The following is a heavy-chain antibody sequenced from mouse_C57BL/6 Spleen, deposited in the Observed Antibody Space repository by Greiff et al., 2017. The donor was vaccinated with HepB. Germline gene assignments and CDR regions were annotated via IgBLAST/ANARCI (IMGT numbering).Heavy chain of an antibody. CDR3: ARAGGYDGDWYYFDG. Sequence: QVQLKQPGAELVKPGASVKMSCKASGYTFTSYWITWVKQRPGQGLEWIGDIYPGSGSTNYNEKFKSKATLTVDTSSSTAYMQLSSLTSEDSAVYYYARAGGYDGDWYYFDGWGEGTTPTVSS. D-gene: IGHD2-2*01. CDR1: GYTFTSYW. CDR2: IYPGSGST. J-gene: IGHJ2*01. V-gene: IGHV1-55*01.